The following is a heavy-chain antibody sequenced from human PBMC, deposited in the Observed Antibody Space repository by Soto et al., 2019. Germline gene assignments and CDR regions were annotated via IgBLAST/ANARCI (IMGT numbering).Heavy chain of an antibody. CDR3: ARAGGAITMVRGVMNYYYYGMDV. J-gene: IGHJ6*02. D-gene: IGHD3-10*01. CDR2: IYYSGST. V-gene: IGHV4-59*01. Sequence: PSETLSLTCTVSGGSISSYYWSWIRQPPGKGLEWIGYIYYSGSTNYNPSLKSRVTISVDTSKNQFSLKLSSVTAADTAVYYCARAGGAITMVRGVMNYYYYGMDVWGQGTTVTVSS. CDR1: GGSISSYY.